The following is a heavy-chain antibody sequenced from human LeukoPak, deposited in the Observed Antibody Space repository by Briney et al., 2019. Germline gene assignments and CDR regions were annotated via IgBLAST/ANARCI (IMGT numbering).Heavy chain of an antibody. CDR3: ARAGYYYDSSGYYSPATL. D-gene: IGHD3-22*01. CDR1: GFTFSSYA. Sequence: GGSLRLSCAASGFTFSSYAMSWVRQAPGKGLEWVSSISSSSSYIYYADSVKGRFTISRDNAKNSLYLQMNSLRAEDTAVYYCARAGYYYDSSGYYSPATLWGQGTLVTVSS. V-gene: IGHV3-21*01. J-gene: IGHJ4*02. CDR2: ISSSSSYI.